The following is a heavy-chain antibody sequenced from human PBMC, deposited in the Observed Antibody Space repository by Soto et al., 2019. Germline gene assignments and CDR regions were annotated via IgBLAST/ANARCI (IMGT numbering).Heavy chain of an antibody. CDR2: ISAGGSDT. CDR1: GFIFSSFA. Sequence: PGGSLRLSCAASGFIFSSFAMSWVRQAPGKGLEWVSAISAGGSDTYYADSVKGRVTISRDNSIKTLFLQMSSLRTEDTAVYYCAHPRGYGVFDAYDIWGQGAMVTVSS. V-gene: IGHV3-23*01. CDR3: AHPRGYGVFDAYDI. D-gene: IGHD4-17*01. J-gene: IGHJ3*02.